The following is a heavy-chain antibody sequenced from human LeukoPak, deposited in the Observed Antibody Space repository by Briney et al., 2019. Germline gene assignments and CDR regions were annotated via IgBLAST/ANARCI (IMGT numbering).Heavy chain of an antibody. CDR3: ARRPINCIITNCYVDY. D-gene: IGHD2-2*01. Sequence: ASVKVSCKASVYSFTNFYIHWVRQAPGQGLEWMGWMNPNSGDTSYAREFQDRVTMTRDTSLSTAYMELSRLRSDDTAVYFCARRPINCIITNCYVDYWGQGTLVTVSS. J-gene: IGHJ4*02. CDR1: VYSFTNFY. V-gene: IGHV1-2*02. CDR2: MNPNSGDT.